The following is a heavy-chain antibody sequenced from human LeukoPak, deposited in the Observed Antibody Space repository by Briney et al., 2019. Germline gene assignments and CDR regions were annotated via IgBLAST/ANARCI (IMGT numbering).Heavy chain of an antibody. CDR3: ARDNYYYMDV. J-gene: IGHJ6*03. V-gene: IGHV3-30*02. CDR2: IRYDGSNK. CDR1: GFTFSSYG. Sequence: GGSLRLSCAASGFTFSSYGMHWVRQAPGKGPEWVAFIRYDGSNKYYADSVKGRFTISRDNAKNSLYLQMNSLRAEDTAVYYCARDNYYYMDVWGKGTTVTISS.